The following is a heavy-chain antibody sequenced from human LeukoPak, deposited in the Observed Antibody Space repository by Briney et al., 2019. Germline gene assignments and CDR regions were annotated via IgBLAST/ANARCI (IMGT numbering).Heavy chain of an antibody. CDR3: AKQVTAPGPIDY. Sequence: GGSLRLSCAASGFTFSSYAMSWVRQAPGKGLEWVSAISGSDGNTFYAASVKGRFTISRDNSKDTLYLQMNSLTVDDTAVYYCAKQVTAPGPIDYWGQGTLVTVSS. J-gene: IGHJ4*02. V-gene: IGHV3-23*01. D-gene: IGHD2-21*02. CDR2: ISGSDGNT. CDR1: GFTFSSYA.